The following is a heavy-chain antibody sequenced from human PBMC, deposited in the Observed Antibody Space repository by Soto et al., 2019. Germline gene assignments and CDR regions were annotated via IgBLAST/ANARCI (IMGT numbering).Heavy chain of an antibody. CDR3: ARGYCSSPSRYYYFQY. V-gene: IGHV3-33*01. CDR2: IWYDGSNK. J-gene: IGHJ4*02. CDR1: VFTFSSYG. Sequence: VGSLRLSCAASVFTFSSYGMHCVRHSPGKGLEWVAVIWYDGSNKYYADSVKGRFTISRDNSKNTLYLQMNSLRAEDTAVYYCARGYCSSPSRYYYFQYWGQATLVTVS. D-gene: IGHD2-2*01.